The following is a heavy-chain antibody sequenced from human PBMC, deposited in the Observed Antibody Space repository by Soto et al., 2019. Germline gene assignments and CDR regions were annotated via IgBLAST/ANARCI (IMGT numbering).Heavy chain of an antibody. CDR3: ARDRDAYCSNGVCSGPYFDY. J-gene: IGHJ4*02. CDR2: ISSSSSYI. D-gene: IGHD2-8*01. V-gene: IGHV3-21*01. Sequence: GGSLRLSCAAPGFTFSSYSMNWVRQAPGKGLEWVSSISSSSSYIYYADSVKGRFTISRDNAKNSLYLQMNSLRDEDTAVYYCARDRDAYCSNGVCSGPYFDYWGRGTLVTVSS. CDR1: GFTFSSYS.